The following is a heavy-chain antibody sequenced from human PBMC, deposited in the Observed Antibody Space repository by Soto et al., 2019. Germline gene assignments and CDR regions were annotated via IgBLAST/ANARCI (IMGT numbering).Heavy chain of an antibody. CDR2: ISGSGGST. Sequence: GGSLRLSCAASGFTFGSYAMSWVRQAPGKGLEWVSAISGSGGSTYYADSVKGRLTISRDNSKNTLYLQMNSLRAEDTAVYYYTKRFGYPSSPLRHSSGMDVWGQGTTVTVSS. D-gene: IGHD2-2*01. CDR3: TKRFGYPSSPLRHSSGMDV. CDR1: GFTFGSYA. J-gene: IGHJ6*02. V-gene: IGHV3-23*01.